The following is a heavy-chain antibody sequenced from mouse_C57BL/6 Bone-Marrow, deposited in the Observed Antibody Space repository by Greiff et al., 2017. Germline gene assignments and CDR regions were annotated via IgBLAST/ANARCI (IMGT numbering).Heavy chain of an antibody. CDR2: IDPSDSET. J-gene: IGHJ1*03. V-gene: IGHV1-52*01. CDR1: GYTFTSYW. Sequence: VQLQQSGAELVRPGSSVKLSCKASGYTFTSYWMHWVKQRPIQGLEWIGNIDPSDSETRYNQKFKDKATLTVDKSSSTAYMQLSSLTSEDSAVYYCARKGYFDVWGTGTTVTVSS. CDR3: ARKGYFDV.